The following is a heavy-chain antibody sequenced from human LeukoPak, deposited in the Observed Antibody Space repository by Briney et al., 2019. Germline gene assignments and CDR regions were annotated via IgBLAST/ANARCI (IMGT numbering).Heavy chain of an antibody. Sequence: PGGSLRLSCAASRFTFSYYAMSWVRQAPGKGLEWVSTISGDGDRTYYADSVKGRFTISRDNSKNTLFLQMNSLRAEDTAVYFCARDIRDPQRNAGGSRRNQRVGWFDPWGQGTLVTVSS. CDR2: ISGDGDRT. J-gene: IGHJ5*02. V-gene: IGHV3-23*01. D-gene: IGHD1-14*01. CDR1: RFTFSYYA. CDR3: ARDIRDPQRNAGGSRRNQRVGWFDP.